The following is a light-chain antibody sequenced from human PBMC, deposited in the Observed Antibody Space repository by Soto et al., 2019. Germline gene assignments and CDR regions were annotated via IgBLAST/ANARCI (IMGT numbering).Light chain of an antibody. J-gene: IGKJ1*01. Sequence: EMVVTQSPSTLSVSTGERATLSCRASRSVSTNLAWYQQTPGQAPRLLIYGASTRATGLPPRFSASGSGTEFTLTISSLQSEDFAVYYCQQYNSWPWTFGQGTKADIK. CDR3: QQYNSWPWT. CDR1: RSVSTN. V-gene: IGKV3-15*01. CDR2: GAS.